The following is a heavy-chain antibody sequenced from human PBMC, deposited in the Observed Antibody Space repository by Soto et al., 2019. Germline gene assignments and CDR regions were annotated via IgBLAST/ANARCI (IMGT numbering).Heavy chain of an antibody. V-gene: IGHV4-30-4*01. J-gene: IGHJ6*02. CDR3: AILRFPSWYYGMDV. Sequence: SSETLSLTCTVSGGSISSGDYYWSWIRQPPGKGLEWIGYIYYSGSTYYNPSLKSRVTISVDTSKNQFSLKLSSVTAADTAVYYCAILRFPSWYYGMDVWGQGTTVTVSS. CDR2: IYYSGST. D-gene: IGHD3-10*01. CDR1: GGSISSGDYY.